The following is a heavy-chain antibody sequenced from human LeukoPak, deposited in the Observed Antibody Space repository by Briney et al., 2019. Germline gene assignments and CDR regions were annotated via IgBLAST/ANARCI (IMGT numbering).Heavy chain of an antibody. CDR2: ISSSSSTI. Sequence: PRGSLRLSCAASGFTFSSYSMNWVRQAPGKGLEWVSYISSSSSTIYYADSVKGRFTISRDNSKNTLYLQMNSLRAEDTAVYYCAKDRAIFGVVDAFDIWGQGTMVTVSS. CDR1: GFTFSSYS. CDR3: AKDRAIFGVVDAFDI. V-gene: IGHV3-48*01. D-gene: IGHD3-3*01. J-gene: IGHJ3*02.